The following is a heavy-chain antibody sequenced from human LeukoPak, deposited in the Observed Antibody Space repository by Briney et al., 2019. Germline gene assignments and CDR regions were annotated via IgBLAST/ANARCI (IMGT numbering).Heavy chain of an antibody. CDR2: ISYDGSNK. D-gene: IGHD2-2*01. J-gene: IGHJ4*02. Sequence: GGSLRLSCAASRFTFSGYAVHWVRQAPGKGLEGVAVISYDGSNKYYADSVKGRFTISRDNSKNTLYLQMNSLRAEDTAVYYCAREQRVPAAPLDYWGQGTLVTVSS. CDR1: RFTFSGYA. CDR3: AREQRVPAAPLDY. V-gene: IGHV3-30*04.